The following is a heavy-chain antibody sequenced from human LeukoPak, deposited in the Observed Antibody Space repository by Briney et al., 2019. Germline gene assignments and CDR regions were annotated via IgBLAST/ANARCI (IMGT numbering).Heavy chain of an antibody. V-gene: IGHV1-24*01. CDR3: ARDSRGPFDY. Sequence: ASVKVSCKVSGSTLTELSMHWVRQAPGEGLEWMGGFDPEDGEAIYAQKFQGRVTMTEDTSTDTVYMELSSLRSEDTAVYYCARDSRGPFDYWGQGTLVTVSS. CDR2: FDPEDGEA. CDR1: GSTLTELS. D-gene: IGHD2-2*01. J-gene: IGHJ4*02.